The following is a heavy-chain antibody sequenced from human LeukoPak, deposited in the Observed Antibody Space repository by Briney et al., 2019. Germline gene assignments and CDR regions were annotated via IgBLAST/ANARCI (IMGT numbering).Heavy chain of an antibody. V-gene: IGHV3-30*03. CDR1: GFNFNDYA. D-gene: IGHD3-16*01. CDR2: ISYDGENE. CDR3: ATRLSRDAFDI. J-gene: IGHJ3*02. Sequence: GGSLRLSCAASGFNFNDYAIHWVRQAPGKGLEWVAVISYDGENEYYADSVKGRFTISRDNSKNTLYLQMNSLRADDTAIYYCATRLSRDAFDIWGQGTMVTVSS.